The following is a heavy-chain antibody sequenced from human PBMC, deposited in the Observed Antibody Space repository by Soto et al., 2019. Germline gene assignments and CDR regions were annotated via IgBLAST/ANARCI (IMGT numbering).Heavy chain of an antibody. J-gene: IGHJ5*02. CDR1: GGSICSYY. V-gene: IGHV4-59*01. D-gene: IGHD4-4*01. Sequence: PSETLSLTCTVSGGSICSYYWSWIRQPPGKELEWIGYIYYSESTNYNPSLKSRVTISVDTSKNQFSLKLSSVTAADTAVYYCARFDLDYSNYDWFDPWGQGTLVTVSS. CDR3: ARFDLDYSNYDWFDP. CDR2: IYYSEST.